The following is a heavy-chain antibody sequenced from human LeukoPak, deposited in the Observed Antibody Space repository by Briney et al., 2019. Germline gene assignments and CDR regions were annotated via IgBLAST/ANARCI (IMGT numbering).Heavy chain of an antibody. CDR3: ARHYIGGWYCSSTSCYGSDY. CDR2: IYYSGST. Sequence: SETLSLTCTVSGYSISSSYYWGWIRQPPGKGLEWIGSIYYSGSTYYNPSLKSRVTISVDTSKNQFSLKLSSVTAADTAVYYCARHYIGGWYCSSTSCYGSDYWGQGTLVTVSS. CDR1: GYSISSSYY. D-gene: IGHD2-2*01. J-gene: IGHJ4*02. V-gene: IGHV4-39*01.